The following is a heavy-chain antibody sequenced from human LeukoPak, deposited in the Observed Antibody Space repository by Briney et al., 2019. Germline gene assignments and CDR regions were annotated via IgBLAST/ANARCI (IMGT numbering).Heavy chain of an antibody. J-gene: IGHJ6*03. CDR3: ANIVGATKGYYYYYYMDV. D-gene: IGHD1-26*01. CDR2: ISGSGGST. Sequence: PGGSLRLSCAASGFTFSSYGMSWVRQAPGKGLEWVSAISGSGGSTYYADSVKGRFTISRDNSKNTLYLQMNSLRAEDTAVYYCANIVGATKGYYYYYYMDVWGKGTTVTISS. CDR1: GFTFSSYG. V-gene: IGHV3-23*01.